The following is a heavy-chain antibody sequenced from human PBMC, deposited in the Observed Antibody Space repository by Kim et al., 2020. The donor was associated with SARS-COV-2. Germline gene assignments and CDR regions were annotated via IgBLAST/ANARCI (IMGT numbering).Heavy chain of an antibody. Sequence: GGSLRLSCAASGFTFSSYAMHWVRQAPGKGLEWVAVISYDGSNKYYADSVKGRFTISRDNSKNTLYLQMNSLRAEDTAVYYCAREKGGYYTGIEKDYYGMDVWGQGTTVTVSS. V-gene: IGHV3-30-3*01. CDR3: AREKGGYYTGIEKDYYGMDV. D-gene: IGHD3-3*01. CDR2: ISYDGSNK. CDR1: GFTFSSYA. J-gene: IGHJ6*02.